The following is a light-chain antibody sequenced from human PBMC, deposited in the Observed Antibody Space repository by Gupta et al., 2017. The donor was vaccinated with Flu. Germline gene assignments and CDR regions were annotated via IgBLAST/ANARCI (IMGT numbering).Light chain of an antibody. CDR3: QQRSHWPS. Sequence: SPATLSLSQGERATRSCRASQSVSSYLAWFQQKPGQAPRLLIYDVSNRDRGIPARFSGSGYGTDFTLTITSLEPEDFAVYYCQQRSHWPSFGGGTKVEIK. J-gene: IGKJ4*01. V-gene: IGKV3-11*01. CDR2: DVS. CDR1: QSVSSY.